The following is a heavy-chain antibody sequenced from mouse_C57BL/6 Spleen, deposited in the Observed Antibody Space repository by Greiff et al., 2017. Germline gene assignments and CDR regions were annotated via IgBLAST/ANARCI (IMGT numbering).Heavy chain of an antibody. CDR3: ARAATVVAYYFDY. V-gene: IGHV5-4*03. CDR2: ISDGGSYT. CDR1: GFTFSSYA. J-gene: IGHJ2*01. Sequence: EVKLVESGGGLVKPGGSLKLSCAASGFTFSSYAMSWVRQTPEKRLEWVATISDGGSYTYYPDNVKGPFTISRDNATNNLSLQMSHLTSEDTAMSYCARAATVVAYYFDYWGHGPTLSVSS. D-gene: IGHD1-1*01.